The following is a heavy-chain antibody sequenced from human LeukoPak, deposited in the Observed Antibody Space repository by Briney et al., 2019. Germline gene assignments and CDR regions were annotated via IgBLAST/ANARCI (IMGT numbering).Heavy chain of an antibody. CDR2: ISEGVGNT. CDR3: AKREKGTTGRFFDY. J-gene: IGHJ4*02. CDR1: GFTFTNYA. D-gene: IGHD4-17*01. V-gene: IGHV3-23*01. Sequence: GGSLRLSCAASGFTFTNYAMTWVRQAPGKGLEWVSGISEGVGNTYYADSVKGRFTISRDHSKNTLYLQMNSLRAEDTALYYCAKREKGTTGRFFDYWGQGTLVTSPQ.